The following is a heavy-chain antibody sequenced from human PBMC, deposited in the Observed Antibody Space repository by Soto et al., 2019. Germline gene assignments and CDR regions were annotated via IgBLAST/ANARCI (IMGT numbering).Heavy chain of an antibody. Sequence: QVQLVQSGAEVKKPGSSVKVSCKASGGTFRSSAISWVRQAPGQGLEWMGAIIPVFGTAHYALKFQGRVTIPADNPTCTAYMELSRLRSEDTAVYYCARERPEWGQDVWGQGTTVTVSS. V-gene: IGHV1-69*06. CDR3: ARERPEWGQDV. CDR2: IIPVFGTA. D-gene: IGHD1-26*01. J-gene: IGHJ6*02. CDR1: GGTFRSSA.